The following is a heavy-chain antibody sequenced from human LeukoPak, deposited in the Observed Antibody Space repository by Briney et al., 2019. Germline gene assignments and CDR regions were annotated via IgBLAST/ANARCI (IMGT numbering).Heavy chain of an antibody. CDR3: AKSSYYYDSSASDY. Sequence: GGSLRLSCVGSGFTFRSHAMSWVRQAPEKGLEFVSGIYENGGTTYYADSVKGRFSISRDNSKNTLYLQMDSLRAEDTAVYYCAKSSYYYDSSASDYWGQGTLVTVSS. V-gene: IGHV3-23*01. CDR1: GFTFRSHA. D-gene: IGHD3-22*01. J-gene: IGHJ4*02. CDR2: IYENGGTT.